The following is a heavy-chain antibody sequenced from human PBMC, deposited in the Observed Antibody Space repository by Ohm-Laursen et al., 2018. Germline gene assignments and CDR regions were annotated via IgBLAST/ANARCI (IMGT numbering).Heavy chain of an antibody. CDR1: GFTFSSYS. Sequence: SLRLSCAASGFTFSSYSMNWVRQAPGKGLEWVSAISGSGGSTYYADSVKGRFTISRDNSKNTLYLQMNSLRSEDTAVYYCARDTYYDFWSGYYFSSQPPIRSGMDVWGQGTTVTVSS. V-gene: IGHV3-23*01. J-gene: IGHJ6*02. CDR2: ISGSGGST. CDR3: ARDTYYDFWSGYYFSSQPPIRSGMDV. D-gene: IGHD3-3*01.